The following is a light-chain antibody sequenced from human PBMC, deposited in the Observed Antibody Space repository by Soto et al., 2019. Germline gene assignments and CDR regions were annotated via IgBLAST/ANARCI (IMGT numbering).Light chain of an antibody. CDR1: SSDIGGYNY. CDR3: SSYTSSSTLAYV. V-gene: IGLV2-14*01. Sequence: QSALTQPASVSGSPGQSITISCTGTSSDIGGYNYVSWYQQYPGKAPNLIIYEVTNRPSGISYRFSGSKSGNTASLTISGLQVEDEADYYCSSYTSSSTLAYVFGTGTKLTVL. CDR2: EVT. J-gene: IGLJ1*01.